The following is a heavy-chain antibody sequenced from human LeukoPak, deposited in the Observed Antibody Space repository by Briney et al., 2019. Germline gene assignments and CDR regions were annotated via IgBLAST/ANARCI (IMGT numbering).Heavy chain of an antibody. J-gene: IGHJ6*03. CDR2: IYRGGST. D-gene: IGHD2-2*01. CDR1: GFTVSSNY. CDR3: ARGGGTSPCYNYIDV. Sequence: QPGGSLRLSCAASGFTVSSNYMSWVRQAPGKGREWVSVIYRGGSTYYADSVKGRFTISRDNSKNTLYLQMNCLRAEDTAVYYCARGGGTSPCYNYIDVCGKGTTVTVSS. V-gene: IGHV3-66*02.